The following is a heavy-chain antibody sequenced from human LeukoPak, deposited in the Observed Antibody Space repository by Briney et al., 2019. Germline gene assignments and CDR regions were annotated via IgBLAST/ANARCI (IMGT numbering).Heavy chain of an antibody. CDR2: INTDGSST. V-gene: IGHV3-74*01. J-gene: IGHJ4*02. Sequence: PGGSLRLSCAASGFIFSSYWMHWVRQAPGKGLVWVSRINTDGSSTSYADSVKGRFTISRDNAKNSLYLQMNSLRAEDTAVYYCVGRFDYWGQGTLVTVSS. CDR1: GFIFSSYW. CDR3: VGRFDY.